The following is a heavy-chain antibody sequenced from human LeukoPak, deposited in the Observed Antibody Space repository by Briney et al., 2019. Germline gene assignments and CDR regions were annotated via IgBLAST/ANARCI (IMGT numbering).Heavy chain of an antibody. CDR2: INHSGST. CDR3: ARAGSIYDSSGYYYFNYFDY. J-gene: IGHJ4*02. D-gene: IGHD3-22*01. V-gene: IGHV4-34*01. CDR1: GGSFSGYY. Sequence: SETLSLTCAVYGGSFSGYYWSWIRQPPGKGLEWIGEINHSGSTNYNPSLKSRVTISVDTSKNQFSLKLSSVTAADTAVYYCARAGSIYDSSGYYYFNYFDYWGQGTLVTVSS.